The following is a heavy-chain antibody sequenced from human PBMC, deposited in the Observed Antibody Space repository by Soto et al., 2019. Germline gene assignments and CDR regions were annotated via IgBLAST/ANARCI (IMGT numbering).Heavy chain of an antibody. D-gene: IGHD3-16*02. CDR1: GFTFSSYG. J-gene: IGHJ4*02. CDR2: IWYDGSNK. Sequence: EGSLRLSCAASGFTFSSYGMHWVRQAPGKGLEWVAVIWYDGSNKYYADSVKGRFTISRDNSKNTLYLQMNSLRAEDTAVYYCARDWFQADSDYVWGSYRPHYFDYWGEGT. CDR3: ARDWFQADSDYVWGSYRPHYFDY. V-gene: IGHV3-33*01.